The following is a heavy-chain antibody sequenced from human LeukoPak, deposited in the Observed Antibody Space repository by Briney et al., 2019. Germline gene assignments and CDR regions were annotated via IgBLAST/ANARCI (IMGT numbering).Heavy chain of an antibody. Sequence: GRSLRLSCAASGFTFSSYAMHWLRQAPGKALEWVAVISYDGSNKYYADSVKGRFTISRDNSKNTLYLQMNSLRAEDTAVYYCARAYCSSTSCYHPPYYYGMDVWGQGTTVTVSS. CDR1: GFTFSSYA. CDR3: ARAYCSSTSCYHPPYYYGMDV. V-gene: IGHV3-30-3*01. J-gene: IGHJ6*02. D-gene: IGHD2-2*01. CDR2: ISYDGSNK.